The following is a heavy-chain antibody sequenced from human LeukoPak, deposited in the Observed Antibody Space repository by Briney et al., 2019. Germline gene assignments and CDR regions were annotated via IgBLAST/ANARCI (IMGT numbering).Heavy chain of an antibody. CDR1: GGTISSYA. D-gene: IGHD1-26*01. V-gene: IGHV1-69*13. Sequence: ASVKVSCKASGGTISSYASMWVRQAPGQGLEWMGGIIPMFDTADYAQKFQGRVTFTADESTNTAYMELSSLRSEDTAVYYCARGYSGYHDAFHIWGQGTMVTVSS. CDR2: IIPMFDTA. J-gene: IGHJ3*02. CDR3: ARGYSGYHDAFHI.